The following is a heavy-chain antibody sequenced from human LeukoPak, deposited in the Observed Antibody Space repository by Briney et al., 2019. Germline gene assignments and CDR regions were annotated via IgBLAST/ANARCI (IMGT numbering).Heavy chain of an antibody. D-gene: IGHD2-8*02. J-gene: IGHJ4*02. Sequence: QPGGSLRRSCAASGFTFSSYVMSWVRQAPGKGLDSVSTISGSGGSTYYADSVMGRFTIYRDNSKNTLYLRCENLRAEDRAVYYCSSPVVPGGRYWGQGTLVTVSS. CDR2: ISGSGGST. V-gene: IGHV3-23*01. CDR1: GFTFSSYV. CDR3: SSPVVPGGRY.